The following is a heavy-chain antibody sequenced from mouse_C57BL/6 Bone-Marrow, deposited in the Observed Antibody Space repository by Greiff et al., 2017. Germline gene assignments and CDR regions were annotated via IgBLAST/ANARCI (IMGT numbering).Heavy chain of an antibody. V-gene: IGHV14-2*01. D-gene: IGHD2-3*01. Sequence: VQLQQSGAELVKPGASVKLSCTASGFNIKDYYMHWVKQRTEQGLEWIGRIDPEDGDTKYAPKFQGKATITADTSSNTAYLQLSSLTSEDTAVYYCARRDDDWGFADWGQGTLVTVSA. CDR1: GFNIKDYY. CDR3: ARRDDDWGFAD. J-gene: IGHJ3*01. CDR2: IDPEDGDT.